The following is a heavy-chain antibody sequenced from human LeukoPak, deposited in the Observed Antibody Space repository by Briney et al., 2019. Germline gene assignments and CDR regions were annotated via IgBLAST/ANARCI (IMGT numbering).Heavy chain of an antibody. Sequence: GGSLRLSCAASGFTFSSYSMNWVRQAPGKGLEWVSSISSSSYIYYADSVKGRFTISRDNAKNSLYLQMNSLRAEDTAVYYCARVLGIAVAVDYWGQGTLVTVSS. CDR1: GFTFSSYS. CDR3: ARVLGIAVAVDY. J-gene: IGHJ4*02. CDR2: ISSSSYI. D-gene: IGHD6-19*01. V-gene: IGHV3-21*01.